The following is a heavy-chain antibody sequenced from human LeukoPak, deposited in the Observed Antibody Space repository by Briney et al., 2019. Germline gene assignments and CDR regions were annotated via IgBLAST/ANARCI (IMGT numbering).Heavy chain of an antibody. CDR2: IWYDGSNK. V-gene: IGHV3-33*01. D-gene: IGHD5-18*01. J-gene: IGHJ3*02. CDR3: ARGVDTAMVSGDAFDI. Sequence: TGGSLRLSCAASGFTFSSYGMHWVRQAPGKGLEWVAVIWYDGSNKYYADSVKGRFTISRDNSKNTLYLQMNSLRAEDTAVYDCARGVDTAMVSGDAFDIWGQGTMVTVSS. CDR1: GFTFSSYG.